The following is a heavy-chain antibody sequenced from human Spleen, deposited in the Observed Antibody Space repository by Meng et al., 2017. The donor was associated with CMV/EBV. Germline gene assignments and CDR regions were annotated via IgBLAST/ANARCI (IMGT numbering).Heavy chain of an antibody. CDR1: GLIFSSFD. Sequence: GESLKISCAASGLIFSSFDLNWVRQAPGKGLEWVSYISRNGNTIYYADSVKGRFTISRDNAENSLYLQMNSLRAEDTAVYYCARDGTYYYDDTEWPYDAFDLWSQGTMVTVSS. V-gene: IGHV3-48*03. CDR3: ARDGTYYYDDTEWPYDAFDL. CDR2: ISRNGNTI. J-gene: IGHJ3*01. D-gene: IGHD3-22*01.